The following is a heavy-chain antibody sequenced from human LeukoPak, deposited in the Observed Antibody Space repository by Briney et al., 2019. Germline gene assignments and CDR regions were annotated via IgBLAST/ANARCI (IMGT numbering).Heavy chain of an antibody. V-gene: IGHV3-30*19. CDR1: GFTFSSYG. D-gene: IGHD4-11*01. Sequence: QSGGSLRLSCAASGFTFSSYGMHWVRQAPGKGLEWVAVISYDGSNKYYADSVKGRFTISRDNSKNTLYLQMNSLRAEDTAVYYCARDPAQFFSDYSNYFLDVLLDYWGQGTLVTVSS. J-gene: IGHJ4*02. CDR2: ISYDGSNK. CDR3: ARDPAQFFSDYSNYFLDVLLDY.